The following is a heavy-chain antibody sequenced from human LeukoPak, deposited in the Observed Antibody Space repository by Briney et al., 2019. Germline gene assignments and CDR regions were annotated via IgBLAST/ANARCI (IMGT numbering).Heavy chain of an antibody. V-gene: IGHV4-30-2*01. CDR2: IYHSGST. CDR3: ASLVVPAAIPVLWFDP. Sequence: SETLSLTCTVSGGSISSGGYYWSWIRQPPGKGLEWIGYIYHSGSTYYNPSLKSRVTISVDRSKNQFSLKLSSVTAADTAVYYCASLVVPAAIPVLWFDPWGQGTLVAVSS. CDR1: GGSISSGGYY. J-gene: IGHJ5*02. D-gene: IGHD2-2*01.